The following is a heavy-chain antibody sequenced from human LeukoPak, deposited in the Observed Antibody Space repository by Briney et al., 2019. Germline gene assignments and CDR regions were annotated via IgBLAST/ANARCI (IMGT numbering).Heavy chain of an antibody. CDR1: GGTISSYY. CDR2: TYYSGST. V-gene: IGHV4-59*01. CDR3: AREDSSGPFDP. Sequence: PSETLSLTCTVSGGTISSYYWSWIRQPPGKGLVWIGYTYYSGSTNYNPPLKSRLTKSLDTSKNQSSLKLSPVTAADTAVYYCAREDSSGPFDPRGEGTLVTVSS. D-gene: IGHD6-19*01. J-gene: IGHJ5*02.